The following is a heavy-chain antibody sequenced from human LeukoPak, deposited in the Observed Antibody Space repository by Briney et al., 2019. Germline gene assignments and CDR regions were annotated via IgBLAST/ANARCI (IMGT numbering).Heavy chain of an antibody. D-gene: IGHD3-3*01. CDR3: ARDSSDFWSGYEVYYYYYGMDV. CDR2: IRPSAGST. V-gene: IGHV1-46*01. Sequence: ASVKVSCKTSGYTFSNDYIHWVRQAPGQGLEWMGIIRPSAGSTTYAQKFQGRFTIRTDMSTSTVYMELSSLRSEDTAVYYCARDSSDFWSGYEVYYYYYGMDVWGQGTTVTVSS. CDR1: GYTFSNDY. J-gene: IGHJ6*02.